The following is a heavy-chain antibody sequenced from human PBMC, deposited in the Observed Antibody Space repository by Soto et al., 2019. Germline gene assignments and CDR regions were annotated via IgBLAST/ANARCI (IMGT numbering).Heavy chain of an antibody. CDR2: ISGSGGST. Sequence: PGGSLRLSCAASGFTFSSYAMSWVRQAPGKGLEWVSAISGSGGSTYYADSVKGRFTISRDSSKNTLYLQMNSLRAEDTAVYYCAKDGTYYDFWSGPFDYWGQGTLVTVSS. V-gene: IGHV3-23*01. CDR3: AKDGTYYDFWSGPFDY. CDR1: GFTFSSYA. D-gene: IGHD3-3*01. J-gene: IGHJ4*02.